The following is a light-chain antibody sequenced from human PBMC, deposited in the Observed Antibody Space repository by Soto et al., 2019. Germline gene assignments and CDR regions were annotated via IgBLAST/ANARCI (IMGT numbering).Light chain of an antibody. CDR3: QQYNDWPPYT. CDR2: DAS. Sequence: IVMTQSPATLSVSPGERATLSCRASRSVSSDLAWYQQKPGQAPRLLIYDASTRATGIPARFSGSGSRTEFTLTINCLQSEDFAVYYCQQYNDWPPYTFGQGTKLEIK. CDR1: RSVSSD. V-gene: IGKV3-15*01. J-gene: IGKJ2*01.